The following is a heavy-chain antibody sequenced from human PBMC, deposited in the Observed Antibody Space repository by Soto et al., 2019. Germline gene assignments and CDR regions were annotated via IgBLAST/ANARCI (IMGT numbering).Heavy chain of an antibody. J-gene: IGHJ3*02. CDR2: INSDGSST. V-gene: IGHV3-74*01. CDR1: GFTFSSYW. CDR3: ARGKMRLNAFDI. Sequence: EVQLVESGGGLVQPGGSQRLSCAASGFTFSSYWMHWVRQAPGKGLVWVSRINSDGSSTSYAASVKGRFTISRDNAKNTLYLQMNSLRAEDTAVYYCARGKMRLNAFDIWGQGTMVTVSS.